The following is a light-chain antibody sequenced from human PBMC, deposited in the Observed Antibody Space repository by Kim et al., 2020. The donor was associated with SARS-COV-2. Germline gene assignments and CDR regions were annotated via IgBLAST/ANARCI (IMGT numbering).Light chain of an antibody. J-gene: IGLJ2*01. CDR3: SSYTTTSTVV. Sequence: GQPVTTSCTVTSSDVGCHNYVSCYQPHPGKAPKIMIFDVSSRPSGVSNRFSGSKSGNTASLTISGLQAEDEADYYCSSYTTTSTVVFGGGTQLTVL. V-gene: IGLV2-14*03. CDR2: DVS. CDR1: SSDVGCHNY.